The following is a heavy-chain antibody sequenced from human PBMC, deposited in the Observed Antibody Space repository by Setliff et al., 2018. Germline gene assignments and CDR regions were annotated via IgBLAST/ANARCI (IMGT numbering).Heavy chain of an antibody. CDR2: IYHSGST. D-gene: IGHD2-21*01. V-gene: IGHV4-38-2*02. Sequence: SETLSLTCTVSGYSISSGYYWGWIRQPPGKGLEWIGSIYHSGSTYYNPSLKSRVTISVDTSKNQFSLKLSSVTAADTAVYYCARGLGPLFWGQGTLVTVSS. J-gene: IGHJ4*02. CDR3: ARGLGPLF. CDR1: GYSISSGYY.